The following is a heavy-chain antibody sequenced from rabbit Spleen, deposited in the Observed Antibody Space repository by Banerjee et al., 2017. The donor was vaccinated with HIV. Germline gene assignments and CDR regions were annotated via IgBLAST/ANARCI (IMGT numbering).Heavy chain of an antibody. Sequence: QSLEESGGDLVKPGASLTLTCTASEFSFSSTYYMCWVRQAPGKGLEWIACINAGNSGITWYATWAKGRFTISKTSSTTVTLQMTSLTAADTATYFCAKDMTTGSIIAFDLWGQGTLVTVS. J-gene: IGHJ4*01. V-gene: IGHV1S40*01. CDR3: AKDMTTGSIIAFDL. CDR2: INAGNSGIT. CDR1: EFSFSSTYY. D-gene: IGHD4-2*01.